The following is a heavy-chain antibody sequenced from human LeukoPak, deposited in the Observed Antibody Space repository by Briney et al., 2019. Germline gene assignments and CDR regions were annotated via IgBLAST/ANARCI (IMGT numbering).Heavy chain of an antibody. Sequence: PGGSLRLSCAASGFTFSTYWMSWVRQAPGKGLEWVANIKQDGSEKYYLDSVKGRFTISRDNAKNSLYLQMNSLRAEDTAVYYCARPHCGGGTCYDYWGQGTLVTVS. J-gene: IGHJ4*02. CDR1: GFTFSTYW. CDR3: ARPHCGGGTCYDY. V-gene: IGHV3-7*03. CDR2: IKQDGSEK. D-gene: IGHD2-15*01.